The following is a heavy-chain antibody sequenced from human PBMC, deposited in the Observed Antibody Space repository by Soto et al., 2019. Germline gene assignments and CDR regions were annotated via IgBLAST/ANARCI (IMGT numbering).Heavy chain of an antibody. D-gene: IGHD4-4*01. V-gene: IGHV3-23*01. CDR3: AKSNRPTAPFDY. Sequence: PGGSLRLSCAASGFTFSTYGMSWVRQAPGKGLEWVSGISASGGSTYYADSVKGRFTISRDNSKSTMYLQMNSLRAEDTALYYWAKSNRPTAPFDYWGLGTLVTVSS. CDR2: ISASGGST. J-gene: IGHJ4*02. CDR1: GFTFSTYG.